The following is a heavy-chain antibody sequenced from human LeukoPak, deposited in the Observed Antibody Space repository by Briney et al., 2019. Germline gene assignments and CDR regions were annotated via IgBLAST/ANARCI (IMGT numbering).Heavy chain of an antibody. CDR2: IYYRGSA. V-gene: IGHV4-39*01. CDR1: GGSISSTSYY. CDR3: ARHNYYGSGGPLDY. Sequence: SETLSLTCTVSGGSISSTSYYWGWIRPPPGKGLEWIGSIYYRGSAYNKPSLTSRVTISVDTSKNHFSLKLSSVTAADTAVYYCARHNYYGSGGPLDYWGQGTLVTVSS. D-gene: IGHD3-22*01. J-gene: IGHJ4*02.